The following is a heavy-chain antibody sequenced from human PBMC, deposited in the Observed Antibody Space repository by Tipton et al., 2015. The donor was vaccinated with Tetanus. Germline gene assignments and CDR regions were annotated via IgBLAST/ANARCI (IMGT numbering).Heavy chain of an antibody. CDR1: GGSISTYY. CDR2: IFYSGNT. Sequence: LVKPTETLSLTCTVSGGSISTYYWSWIRQPPGKGLEWIGYIFYSGNTNYNPSLRTRVTISVDTSKNQFSLKLSSVTAADTAVYYCARDRGLTTGGGIGMDVWGQGTTVTVSS. D-gene: IGHD4-17*01. CDR3: ARDRGLTTGGGIGMDV. J-gene: IGHJ6*02. V-gene: IGHV4-59*01.